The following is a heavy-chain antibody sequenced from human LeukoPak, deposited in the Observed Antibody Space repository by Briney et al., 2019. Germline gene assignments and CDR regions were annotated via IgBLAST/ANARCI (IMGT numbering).Heavy chain of an antibody. D-gene: IGHD2-15*01. CDR2: ISSSSSYI. J-gene: IGHJ4*02. V-gene: IGHV3-21*01. CDR3: ARGDCSGGSCYSLAARVLY. CDR1: GFTFSSCS. Sequence: GGSLRLSCAASGFTFSSCSMNWVRQAPGKGLEWVSSISSSSSYIYYADSVKGRFTISRDNAKNSLYLQMNSLRAEDTAVYYCARGDCSGGSCYSLAARVLYWGQGTLVTVSS.